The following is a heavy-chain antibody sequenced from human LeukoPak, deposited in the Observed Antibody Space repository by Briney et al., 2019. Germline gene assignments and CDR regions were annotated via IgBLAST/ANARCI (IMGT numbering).Heavy chain of an antibody. V-gene: IGHV3-7*01. Sequence: GGSLRLSCAASGFTFSGYWRNWVRQAPGKGLEWVADIKQSGSENFYVDSVKGRIIISRDNAKTSLSLQMNSLTVEDTAVYYCARDFDWLPDLKLNWYFDLWGCGTLLTVSS. CDR3: ARDFDWLPDLKLNWYFDL. J-gene: IGHJ2*01. CDR1: GFTFSGYW. CDR2: IKQSGSEN. D-gene: IGHD3-9*01.